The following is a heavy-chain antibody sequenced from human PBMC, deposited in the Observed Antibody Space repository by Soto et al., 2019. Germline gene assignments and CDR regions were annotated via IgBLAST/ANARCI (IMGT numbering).Heavy chain of an antibody. CDR1: GFTFSFYT. Sequence: GGSLRLSCAASGFTFSFYTMSWVRQAPGKGLEWVSSISDSTAYRYYAESVKGRFTISRDNAKNSLYLQMNSLRAEDTAIYYCARRLVATMADPDYWGQGTLVTVSS. J-gene: IGHJ4*02. V-gene: IGHV3-21*01. CDR2: ISDSTAYR. D-gene: IGHD5-12*01. CDR3: ARRLVATMADPDY.